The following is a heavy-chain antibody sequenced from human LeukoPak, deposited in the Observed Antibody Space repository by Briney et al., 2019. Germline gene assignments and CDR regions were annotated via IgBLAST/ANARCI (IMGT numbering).Heavy chain of an antibody. CDR1: GFTVSSNY. J-gene: IGHJ4*02. D-gene: IGHD6-19*01. CDR3: ARRYYYGSGWYYDY. Sequence: PGGSLRLSCAASGFTVSSNYMSWVRQAPGKGLQWVSAIYIGGSTYYADSVKGRFTISRDNSKNTLYLQMNSLRAEDTAVYYCARRYYYGSGWYYDYWGQGTLVTVSS. V-gene: IGHV3-53*01. CDR2: IYIGGST.